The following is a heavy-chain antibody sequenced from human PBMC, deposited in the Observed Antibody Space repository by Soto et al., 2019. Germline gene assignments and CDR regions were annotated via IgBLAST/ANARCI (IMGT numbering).Heavy chain of an antibody. D-gene: IGHD3-10*01. V-gene: IGHV3-74*01. J-gene: IGHJ4*02. Sequence: GGSLRLSCATSGFTFSSYFMHWVRQAPGKGLVWVSRISADGSGTIYADSVKGRFTISRDNAKNTLYLQMNSLRAEDTAVYYCANYGSGIPFWGQGTLVTVSS. CDR3: ANYGSGIPF. CDR2: ISADGSGT. CDR1: GFTFSSYF.